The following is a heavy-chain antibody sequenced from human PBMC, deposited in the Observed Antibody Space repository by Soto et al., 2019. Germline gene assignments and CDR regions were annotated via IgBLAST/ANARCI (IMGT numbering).Heavy chain of an antibody. CDR3: AKELAYGDFWRGLEY. V-gene: IGHV3-30*18. J-gene: IGHJ4*02. CDR2: ISHDGNIK. CDR1: GFSFSSYA. D-gene: IGHD3-3*01. Sequence: QVQLVESGGGVGQPGRTLRLSCAASGFSFSSYAMHWVRQAPGKGLEWVAIISHDGNIKRYADFVEGRFIVFRDNSNNNLLLQMESLKTDDTAVYYCAKELAYGDFWRGLEYWGQGTLVTVAS.